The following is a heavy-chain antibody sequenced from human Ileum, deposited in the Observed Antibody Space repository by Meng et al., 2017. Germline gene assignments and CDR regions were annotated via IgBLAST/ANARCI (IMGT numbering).Heavy chain of an antibody. J-gene: IGHJ4*02. Sequence: ELQLVESGGGSVQAGAFLRLSCPAYGFTFSGPWMHWVRQVPGKGLVWVARLNSDGSYKDYADSVKGRFTISRDNAKNTLYLQMNSLRAEDTAVYYCARDWFFDYWGQGTLVTVSS. CDR2: LNSDGSYK. V-gene: IGHV3-74*01. CDR3: ARDWFFDY. CDR1: GFTFSGPW. D-gene: IGHD3-10*01.